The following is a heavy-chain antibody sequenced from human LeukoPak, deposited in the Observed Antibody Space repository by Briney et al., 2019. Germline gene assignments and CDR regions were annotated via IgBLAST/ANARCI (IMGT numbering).Heavy chain of an antibody. CDR3: ARVSVTPMWGRYFDY. CDR2: IYSGGST. D-gene: IGHD4-17*01. Sequence: PGGSLRLSCAASGFTVSSNYMSWVRQAPGKGLEWVSVIYSGGSTYYADSVKGRFTISRDNSKNTLYLQMNSLRAEDTAVYYCARVSVTPMWGRYFDYWGQGTLVTVSS. CDR1: GFTVSSNY. V-gene: IGHV3-66*01. J-gene: IGHJ4*02.